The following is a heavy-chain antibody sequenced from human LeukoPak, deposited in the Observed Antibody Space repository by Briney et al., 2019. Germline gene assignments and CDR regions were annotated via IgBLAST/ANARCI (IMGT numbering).Heavy chain of an antibody. CDR2: INPSGGST. J-gene: IGHJ6*04. Sequence: GASVKVSCKASRYTFTSYYMHWVRQAPGQGLEWMGLINPSGGSTSYAQKFQGRVTMTRDTSTSTVYMELSSLRSADTAVYYCARDAQASYYDILTGVYGMDVWGKGTTVTVSS. V-gene: IGHV1-46*01. D-gene: IGHD3-9*01. CDR1: RYTFTSYY. CDR3: ARDAQASYYDILTGVYGMDV.